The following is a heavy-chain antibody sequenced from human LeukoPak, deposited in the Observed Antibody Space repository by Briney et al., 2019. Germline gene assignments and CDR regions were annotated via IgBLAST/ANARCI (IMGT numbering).Heavy chain of an antibody. CDR3: ARDHAPGVVPAAPGGWIDP. CDR1: GGSISSSSYY. V-gene: IGHV4-39*07. J-gene: IGHJ5*02. CDR2: IYYRGST. Sequence: SETLSLTCTVSGGSISSSSYYWGWIRQPPGKGLEWIGSIYYRGSTYYNPSLKSRVTISVDTSKNQFSLKLSSVTAADTAVYYCARDHAPGVVPAAPGGWIDPWGQGTLVTVSS. D-gene: IGHD2-2*01.